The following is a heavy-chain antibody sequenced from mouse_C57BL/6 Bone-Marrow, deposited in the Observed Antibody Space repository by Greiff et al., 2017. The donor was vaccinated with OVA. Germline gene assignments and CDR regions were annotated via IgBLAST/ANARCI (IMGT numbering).Heavy chain of an antibody. CDR3: ARHEAHYYGSSYAPFDY. V-gene: IGHV1-62-2*01. CDR2: FYPGSGSI. Sequence: QVQLQQSGAELVKPGASVKLSCKASGYTFTEYTIHWVKQRSGQGLEWIGWFYPGSGSIKYNEKFKDKATLTADKSSSTVYMELSRLTSEDSAVYFCARHEAHYYGSSYAPFDYWGQGTTLTVSS. D-gene: IGHD1-1*01. J-gene: IGHJ2*01. CDR1: GYTFTEYT.